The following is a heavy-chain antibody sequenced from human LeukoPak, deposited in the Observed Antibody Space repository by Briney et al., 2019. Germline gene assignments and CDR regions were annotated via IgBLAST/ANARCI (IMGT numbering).Heavy chain of an antibody. CDR3: ARDLAYCGGDCSDPGFDY. D-gene: IGHD2-21*02. CDR2: IIIISSYI. Sequence: GGSLRLSCAPFGFTFSSYSMNWVRQPPGRGMEWVSSIIIISSYIYYAASVKGRFTISRDNAKNSLYLQMNSLRAEDTAVYYCARDLAYCGGDCSDPGFDYWGQGTLVTVSS. CDR1: GFTFSSYS. V-gene: IGHV3-21*01. J-gene: IGHJ4*02.